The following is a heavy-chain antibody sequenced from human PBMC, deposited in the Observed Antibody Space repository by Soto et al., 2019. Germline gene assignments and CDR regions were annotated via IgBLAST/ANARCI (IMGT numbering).Heavy chain of an antibody. CDR1: GFTFSSYS. Sequence: GGSLRLSCAASGFTFSSYSMNWVRQAPGKGLEWVSSISSSSSYIYYADSVKGRFTISRDNAKSSLYLQMNSLRAEDTAVYYCARKLYSYVFDYWGQGTLVTVSS. CDR3: ARKLYSYVFDY. CDR2: ISSSSSYI. D-gene: IGHD5-18*01. V-gene: IGHV3-21*01. J-gene: IGHJ4*02.